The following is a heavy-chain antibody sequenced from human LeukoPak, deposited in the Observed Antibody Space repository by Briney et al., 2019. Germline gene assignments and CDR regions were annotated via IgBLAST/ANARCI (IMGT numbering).Heavy chain of an antibody. Sequence: PGGSLRLSCAASGFTVSSNYVSWVRQGPGKGLEWVSVIYAAGNTYYADSVKGRFTISRDNSKNTLYPQMSSLRAEDTAVYYCARAIQYRFDPWGQGTLVTVSS. J-gene: IGHJ5*02. V-gene: IGHV3-66*01. D-gene: IGHD2/OR15-2a*01. CDR1: GFTVSSNY. CDR3: ARAIQYRFDP. CDR2: IYAAGNT.